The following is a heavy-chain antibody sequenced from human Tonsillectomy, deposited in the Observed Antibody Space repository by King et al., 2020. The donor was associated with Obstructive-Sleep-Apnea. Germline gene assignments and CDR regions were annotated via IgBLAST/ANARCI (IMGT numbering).Heavy chain of an antibody. Sequence: QLQESGPGLVKPSDNLSLTCSVSGDSMSPSYWNWIRQPPGSRLEWIGHISYAGDTNYNPSLKSRVTMSIDMSKDQFSLKLTSVTAADSAMYFCARGGMYITVAGRLDLWGQGTVVTVSS. J-gene: IGHJ4*02. V-gene: IGHV4-59*07. CDR3: ARGGMYITVAGRLDL. CDR2: ISYAGDT. D-gene: IGHD6-19*01. CDR1: GDSMSPSY.